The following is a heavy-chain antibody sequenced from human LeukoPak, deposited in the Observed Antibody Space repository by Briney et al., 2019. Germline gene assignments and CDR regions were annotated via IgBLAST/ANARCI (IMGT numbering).Heavy chain of an antibody. J-gene: IGHJ1*01. CDR2: ISAYNGNT. CDR1: GYIFTSYG. V-gene: IGHV1-18*01. CDR3: ARAPARDYVWGSYRFLDEYFQH. D-gene: IGHD3-16*02. Sequence: GASVKVSCKASGYIFTSYGISWVRQAPGQGLEWIGWISAYNGNTNYAQKLQGRVTITTDTSTSTAYMELRSLRSDDTAVYYCARAPARDYVWGSYRFLDEYFQHWGQGTLVTVSS.